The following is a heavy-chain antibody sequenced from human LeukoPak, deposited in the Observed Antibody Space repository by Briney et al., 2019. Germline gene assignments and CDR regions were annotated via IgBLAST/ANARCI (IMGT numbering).Heavy chain of an antibody. D-gene: IGHD3-10*01. Sequence: SETLSLACTGSGGSISSYYWSWIRQPPGKGLEWIGYIYYSGSTNYNPSLKSRVTISVDTSKNQFSLKLSSVTAADTAVYYCAADRSRGDNWFDPWGQGTLVTVSS. V-gene: IGHV4-59*01. CDR2: IYYSGST. CDR3: AADRSRGDNWFDP. CDR1: GGSISSYY. J-gene: IGHJ5*02.